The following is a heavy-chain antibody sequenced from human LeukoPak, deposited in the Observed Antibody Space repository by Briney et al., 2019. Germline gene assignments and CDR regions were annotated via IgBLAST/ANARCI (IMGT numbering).Heavy chain of an antibody. Sequence: GGSLRLSCAASGFTFSNAWMNWVRQAPGKGLEWVGRIKSKTDGGTTDYAAPVEGRFTISRDDSKNTLYLQMNNLKNEDTAIYFCTTPRDGYDRVGGQGTLVTVSS. J-gene: IGHJ4*02. V-gene: IGHV3-15*07. CDR2: IKSKTDGGTT. CDR3: TTPRDGYDRV. CDR1: GFTFSNAW. D-gene: IGHD5-24*01.